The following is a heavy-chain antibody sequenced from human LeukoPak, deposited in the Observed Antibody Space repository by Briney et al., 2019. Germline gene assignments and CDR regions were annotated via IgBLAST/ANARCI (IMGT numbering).Heavy chain of an antibody. CDR3: ARENAGQQLLVLVSTDFWFDP. CDR1: GGSISSYY. J-gene: IGHJ5*02. CDR2: IYTSGST. D-gene: IGHD6-13*01. V-gene: IGHV4-4*07. Sequence: SETLSLTCTVSGGSISSYYWSWIRQPAGKGLEWIGRIYTSGSTNYNPSLKSRVTMSVDTSKNQFSLKQSSVTAADTAVYYCARENAGQQLLVLVSTDFWFDPWGQGTLVTVSS.